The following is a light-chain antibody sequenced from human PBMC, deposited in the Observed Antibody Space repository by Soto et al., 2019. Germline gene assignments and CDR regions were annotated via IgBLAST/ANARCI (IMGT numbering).Light chain of an antibody. J-gene: IGKJ4*02. CDR1: QSSSRD. Sequence: EIVMTQSPATPSVSPGERVTLSSSASQSSSRDLARYQQEPGQTPKLHIYVASTRATGIPARFSGSGSGTEFTLTISSLQSEDFAAYYCQQYNVLPLTFGGGTKVEFK. V-gene: IGKV3-15*01. CDR2: VAS. CDR3: QQYNVLPLT.